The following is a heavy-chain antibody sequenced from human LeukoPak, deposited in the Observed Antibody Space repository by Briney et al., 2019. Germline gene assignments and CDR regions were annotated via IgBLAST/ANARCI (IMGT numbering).Heavy chain of an antibody. D-gene: IGHD6-19*01. CDR1: GYSFTSYG. Sequence: ASVRVSCKASGYSFTSYGISWVRQAPGQGLEWMGWISAYNGNTNYAQKLQGRVTMNTDTSTSTAYMELRSLRSDDTAVYYCARDGSSGWYVYYGMDVWGQGSTVTVSS. V-gene: IGHV1-18*01. J-gene: IGHJ6*02. CDR3: ARDGSSGWYVYYGMDV. CDR2: ISAYNGNT.